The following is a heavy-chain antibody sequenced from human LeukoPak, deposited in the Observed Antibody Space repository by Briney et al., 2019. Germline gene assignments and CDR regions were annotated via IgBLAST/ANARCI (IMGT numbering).Heavy chain of an antibody. V-gene: IGHV1-2*02. CDR3: ARVPPPGITGTQFDY. CDR1: GYTFTGYY. Sequence: GASVKVSCKASGYTFTGYYMHWVRQAPGQGLEWMGWINPNSGGTNYAQKFQGRVTMTRDTSISTAYMEPSRLRSDDTAVYYCARVPPPGITGTQFDYWGQGTLVTVSS. CDR2: INPNSGGT. J-gene: IGHJ4*02. D-gene: IGHD1/OR15-1a*01.